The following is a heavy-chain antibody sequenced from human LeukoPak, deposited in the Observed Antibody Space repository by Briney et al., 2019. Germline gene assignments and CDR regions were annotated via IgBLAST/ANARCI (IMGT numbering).Heavy chain of an antibody. CDR1: GFTFSSYA. CDR3: AKDPTLFMTTVINFDY. CDR2: ISGSGGST. Sequence: PGGSLRLSCAASGFTFSSYAMSWVRQAPGKGLEWVSAISGSGGSTYYADSVKGRFTISRDNSKNTLYLQMNSLRAEDTAVYYCAKDPTLFMTTVINFDYWGQGTLVTVSS. D-gene: IGHD4-17*01. J-gene: IGHJ4*02. V-gene: IGHV3-23*01.